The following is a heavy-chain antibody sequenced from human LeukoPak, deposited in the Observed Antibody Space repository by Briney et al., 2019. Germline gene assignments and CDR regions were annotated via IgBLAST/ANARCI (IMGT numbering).Heavy chain of an antibody. Sequence: PSETLSLTCTVSGGSISSYYWSWIRQPPGKGLEWIGYIYYSGSTNYNPSLKSRVTISVDTSKNQFSLKLSSVTAADTAVYYCARESAIKTFDYRGQGTLVTVSS. CDR2: IYYSGST. V-gene: IGHV4-59*01. CDR1: GGSISSYY. CDR3: ARESAIKTFDY. J-gene: IGHJ4*02.